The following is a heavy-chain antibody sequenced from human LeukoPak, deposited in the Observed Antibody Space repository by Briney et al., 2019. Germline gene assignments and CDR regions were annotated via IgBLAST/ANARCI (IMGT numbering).Heavy chain of an antibody. CDR2: IYTSGST. Sequence: SQTLFLTCTVSGGSISSGSYYWSWIRQPAGKGLEWIGRIYTSGSTNYNPSLKSRVTISVDTSKNQFSLKLSSVTAADTAVYYCARDRYYDSGSYYNWGQGTLVTVSS. D-gene: IGHD3-10*01. J-gene: IGHJ4*02. CDR1: GGSISSGSYY. V-gene: IGHV4-61*02. CDR3: ARDRYYDSGSYYN.